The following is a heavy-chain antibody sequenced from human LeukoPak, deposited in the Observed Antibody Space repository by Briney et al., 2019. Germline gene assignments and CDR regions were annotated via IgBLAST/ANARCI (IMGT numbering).Heavy chain of an antibody. CDR1: GYTFTGYY. D-gene: IGHD3-22*01. CDR2: INPNSGGT. Sequence: ASVKVSCKASGYTFTGYYMHWVRQAAGQGLEWMGWINPNSGGTNCAQKFQGRVTMTRDTSIRTAYMELSRLRSDDTAVYYCARVDDRGHYYDSSGPRKLFDYWGQGTPVTVSS. V-gene: IGHV1-2*02. CDR3: ARVDDRGHYYDSSGPRKLFDY. J-gene: IGHJ4*02.